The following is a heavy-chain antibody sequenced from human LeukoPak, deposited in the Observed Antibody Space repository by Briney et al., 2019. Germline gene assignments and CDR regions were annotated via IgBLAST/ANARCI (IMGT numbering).Heavy chain of an antibody. J-gene: IGHJ4*02. D-gene: IGHD1-26*01. Sequence: SETLSLTCTVSGGSISSSSYYWGWIRQPPGKGLEWIGSIYYSGSTYYNPSLKSRVTISVDTSKNQFSLKLSSVTAADTAVYYCARYLDRGSYLNYFDYWSQGTLVTVSS. CDR2: IYYSGST. CDR3: ARYLDRGSYLNYFDY. V-gene: IGHV4-39*07. CDR1: GGSISSSSYY.